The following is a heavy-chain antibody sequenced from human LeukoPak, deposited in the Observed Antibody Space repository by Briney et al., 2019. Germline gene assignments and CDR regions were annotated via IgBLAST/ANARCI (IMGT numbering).Heavy chain of an antibody. CDR3: ARDWGSIKVIADY. J-gene: IGHJ4*02. CDR2: ISSNSDNT. D-gene: IGHD7-27*01. CDR1: GYTFTSYG. Sequence: EASVKVSCKATGYTFTSYGISWVRQAPGQGLEWMGWISSNSDNTNYAQKLQGRVTMTTDISTSTAYMELRSLRSDDTALYFCARDWGSIKVIADYWGQGTLVTVSS. V-gene: IGHV1-18*01.